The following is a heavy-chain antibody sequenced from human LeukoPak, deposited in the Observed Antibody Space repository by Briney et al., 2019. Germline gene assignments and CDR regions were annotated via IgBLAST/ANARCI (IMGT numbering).Heavy chain of an antibody. Sequence: GGSLRLSCEASGFTFTTYGMHWVRQAPGKGQEWVAVIWYDGTIKDYADSAKGRFTISRDNSNNTLYLQMSSLRADDTAVYYCATDDGTTGLPGYWGQGTLVTVSS. J-gene: IGHJ4*02. D-gene: IGHD1-14*01. V-gene: IGHV3-33*01. CDR1: GFTFTTYG. CDR2: IWYDGTIK. CDR3: ATDDGTTGLPGY.